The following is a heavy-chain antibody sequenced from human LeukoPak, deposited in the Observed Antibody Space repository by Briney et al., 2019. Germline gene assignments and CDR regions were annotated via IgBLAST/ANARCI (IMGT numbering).Heavy chain of an antibody. CDR3: ATRGYSSGWYHFY. CDR2: IYPGDSDT. Sequence: PGESLKISCKGSGYSFTSYRIGWVRQMPGKGLEWMGIIYPGDSDTRYSPSFQGQVTISADKSISTAYLQWSSLKASDTAMYYCATRGYSSGWYHFYWGQGTLVTVSS. V-gene: IGHV5-51*01. D-gene: IGHD6-19*01. CDR1: GYSFTSYR. J-gene: IGHJ4*02.